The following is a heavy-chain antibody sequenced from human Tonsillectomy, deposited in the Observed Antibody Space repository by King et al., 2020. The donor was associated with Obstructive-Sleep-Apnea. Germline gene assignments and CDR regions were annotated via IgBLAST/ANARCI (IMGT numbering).Heavy chain of an antibody. D-gene: IGHD2-15*01. CDR1: GGTFSSYT. CDR3: AKSIKEDRKVFEI. V-gene: IGHV1-69*17. J-gene: IGHJ3*02. Sequence: QLVQSGAEVKKPGSSVQVSCKASGGTFSSYTISWVRQAPGQGLEWMGDIIASFDIKTYAQKFQGRVTITADKSTSTVYMEMTSLRSEDTAVYFCAKSIKEDRKVFEIWGQGTRVTVSS. CDR2: IIASFDIK.